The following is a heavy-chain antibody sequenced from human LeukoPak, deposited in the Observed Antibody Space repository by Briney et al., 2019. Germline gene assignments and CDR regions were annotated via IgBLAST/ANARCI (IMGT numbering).Heavy chain of an antibody. J-gene: IGHJ4*02. CDR2: IKHDGSEK. CDR3: ARATYYYGSGTYPLDY. V-gene: IGHV3-7*03. D-gene: IGHD3-10*01. Sequence: GGSLRLSCAASGSTFSSYWMSWVRQAPGKGLEWVANIKHDGSEKYYVDSVKGRFTISRDNAKNSLYLQMNSLRAEDTAVYYCARATYYYGSGTYPLDYWGQGTLVTVSS. CDR1: GSTFSSYW.